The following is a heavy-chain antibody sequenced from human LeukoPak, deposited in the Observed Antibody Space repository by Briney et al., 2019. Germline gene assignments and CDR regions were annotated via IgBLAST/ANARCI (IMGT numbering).Heavy chain of an antibody. J-gene: IGHJ4*02. CDR3: ARDLYSSSWYWVY. CDR1: GYTFTGYY. Sequence: ASVKVSCKASGYTFTGYYMHWVRQAPGQGLEWMGWINPNSGGTNYAQKFQGRVTMTRDTPISTAYMELSRLRSDDTAVYYCARDLYSSSWYWVYWGQGTLVTVSS. V-gene: IGHV1-2*02. D-gene: IGHD6-13*01. CDR2: INPNSGGT.